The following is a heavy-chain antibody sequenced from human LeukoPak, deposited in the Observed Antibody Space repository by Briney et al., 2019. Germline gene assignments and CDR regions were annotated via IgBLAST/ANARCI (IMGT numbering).Heavy chain of an antibody. V-gene: IGHV1-46*01. CDR2: INPSGGST. D-gene: IGHD1-26*01. J-gene: IGHJ4*02. Sequence: ASVKVSCKASGYTFTSYYMHWVRQAPGQGLEWMGIINPSGGSTSYAQKFQGRVTMTRDTSISTAYMELSRLRSDDTAVYYCAREIPYTGADYWGQGTLVTVSS. CDR3: AREIPYTGADY. CDR1: GYTFTSYY.